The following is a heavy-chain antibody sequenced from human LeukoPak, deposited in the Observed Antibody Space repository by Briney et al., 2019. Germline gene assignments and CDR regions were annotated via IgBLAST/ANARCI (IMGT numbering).Heavy chain of an antibody. CDR2: IYSGGST. V-gene: IGHV3-53*01. CDR3: ARRAGDYSHPYDY. J-gene: IGHJ4*02. D-gene: IGHD3-22*01. Sequence: AGGSLRLSCTVSVFTVSSNSMSWVRQAAGKGLEWVSFIYSGGSTHYSDSVKGRFTISRDNSKNTLYLQMNSLRAEDTAVYYCARRAGDYSHPYDYWGQGTLVTVS. CDR1: VFTVSSNS.